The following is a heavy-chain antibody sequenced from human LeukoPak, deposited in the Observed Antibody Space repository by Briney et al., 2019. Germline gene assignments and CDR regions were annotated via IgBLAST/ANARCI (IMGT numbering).Heavy chain of an antibody. CDR1: GFTLSNYA. CDR2: ISAGSSTI. V-gene: IGHV3-23*01. J-gene: IGHJ4*02. CDR3: SRKGGGNCYFDY. D-gene: IGHD2-21*01. Sequence: GRSLRLSCAASGFTLSNYALSCVRQAPGKGLEWVSAISAGSSTIYYADSVKGRFTISRDNSKNTLYMQMNSLRAEDTALYFCSRKGGGNCYFDYWGQGTLVTVSS.